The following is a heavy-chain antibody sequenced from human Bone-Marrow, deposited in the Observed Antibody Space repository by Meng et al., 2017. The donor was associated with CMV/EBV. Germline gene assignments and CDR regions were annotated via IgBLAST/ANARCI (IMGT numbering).Heavy chain of an antibody. Sequence: GGSLRLSCKGSGYSFTSYWIGWVRQMPGKGLEWMGIIYPGDSDTRYSPSFQGQVTISADKSISTAYLQWSSLKASDTAMYYCARLGPHAMVTESVDYWGQGTLVTVSS. V-gene: IGHV5-51*01. CDR3: ARLGPHAMVTESVDY. J-gene: IGHJ4*02. CDR1: GYSFTSYW. CDR2: IYPGDSDT. D-gene: IGHD5-18*01.